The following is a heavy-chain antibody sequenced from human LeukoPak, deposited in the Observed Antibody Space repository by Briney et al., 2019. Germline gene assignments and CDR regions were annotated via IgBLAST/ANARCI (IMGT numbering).Heavy chain of an antibody. CDR3: ARGLGRGYSGYEPFDY. CDR1: GYTFTSYD. J-gene: IGHJ4*02. Sequence: ASVKVSCKASGYTFTSYDINWVRQATGQGLEWMGWMNPNSGNTGYAQKFQGRVTMTRNTSIGTAYMELSSLRSEDTAVYYCARGLGRGYSGYEPFDYWGQGTLVTVSS. CDR2: MNPNSGNT. D-gene: IGHD5-12*01. V-gene: IGHV1-8*01.